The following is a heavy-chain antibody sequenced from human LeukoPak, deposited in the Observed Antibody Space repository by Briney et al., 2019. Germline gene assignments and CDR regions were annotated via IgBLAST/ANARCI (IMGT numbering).Heavy chain of an antibody. CDR1: GGSIRSSYYY. V-gene: IGHV4-61*05. CDR3: ARTGGYCSGGSCYSGWFDP. D-gene: IGHD2-15*01. Sequence: SETLSLTCTVSGGSIRSSYYYWGWIRQPPGEGLEWIGYVYYSDNANNNPSLKSRVTISVDTSKNQFSLKLSSVTAADTAVYYCARTGGYCSGGSCYSGWFDPWGQGTLVTVSS. J-gene: IGHJ5*02. CDR2: VYYSDNA.